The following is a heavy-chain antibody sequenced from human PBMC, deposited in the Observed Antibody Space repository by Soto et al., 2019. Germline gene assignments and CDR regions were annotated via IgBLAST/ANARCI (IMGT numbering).Heavy chain of an antibody. J-gene: IGHJ4*02. D-gene: IGHD2-2*01. CDR3: ARHAGFWRPAAMYY. CDR1: GVTFSSYW. CDR2: IKQDGSEK. V-gene: IGHV3-7*04. Sequence: PGGSLRLSCVASGVTFSSYWMSWVRLAPGKGLEWVANIKQDGSEKNYVVSVRGRFTISRDNAENSLYLQMNSLRVEDTPVYFCARHAGFWRPAAMYYWGQGTLVTVSP.